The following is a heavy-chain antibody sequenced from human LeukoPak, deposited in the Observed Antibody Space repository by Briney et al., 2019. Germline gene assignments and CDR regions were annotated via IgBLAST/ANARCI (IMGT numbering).Heavy chain of an antibody. CDR2: VSYDGSNQ. CDR3: AKSATDDSLDI. D-gene: IGHD2-15*01. Sequence: PGGSLRLSCAASGFTFSGYGIHWVRQAPGKGLEWVAVVSYDGSNQYYADSVKGRFTTSRDNSKNTVSLQMNSLRAEDTAVYYCAKSATDDSLDIWGQGTMVTVSS. J-gene: IGHJ3*02. V-gene: IGHV3-30*18. CDR1: GFTFSGYG.